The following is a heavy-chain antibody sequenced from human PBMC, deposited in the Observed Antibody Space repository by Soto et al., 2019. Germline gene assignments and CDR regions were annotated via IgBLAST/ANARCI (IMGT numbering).Heavy chain of an antibody. V-gene: IGHV4-4*02. D-gene: IGHD3-10*01. CDR3: ARIGRRRGVMYYYYGMDV. Sequence: SEPLSFTLAPSGTSTGRSNCWSWVRLPPGNGLEWIGEIYHSGSTNYNPSLKSRVTISVDKSKNQFSLKLSSVTAADTAVYYCARIGRRRGVMYYYYGMDVWGQGTTVT. CDR1: GTSTGRSNC. J-gene: IGHJ6*02. CDR2: IYHSGST.